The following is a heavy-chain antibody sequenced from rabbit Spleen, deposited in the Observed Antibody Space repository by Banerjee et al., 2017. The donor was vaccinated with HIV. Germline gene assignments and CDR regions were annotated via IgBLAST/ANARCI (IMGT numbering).Heavy chain of an antibody. V-gene: IGHV1S45*01. D-gene: IGHD1-1*01. Sequence: QEQLEESGGDLVKPGASLTLTCTASGFSFSSSYWIFWVRQAPGKGLEWIAWIYGSGTTYYTNWAKGRFTISRTSSTTVTLQMTSLTAADTATYFCARDTSSSFSSYGMDLWGPGTLVTVS. J-gene: IGHJ6*01. CDR1: GFSFSSSYW. CDR2: IYGSGTT. CDR3: ARDTSSSFSSYGMDL.